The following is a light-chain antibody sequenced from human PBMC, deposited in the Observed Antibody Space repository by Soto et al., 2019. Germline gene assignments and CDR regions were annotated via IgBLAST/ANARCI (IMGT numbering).Light chain of an antibody. J-gene: IGKJ2*01. CDR1: QSVSSN. Sequence: EIVMTQSPATLSVSPGERATLSCRASQSVSSNLAWYQQKPGQAPRLLIYVASTRATGIPARFSGSGSGTESTLTISSLQSEDFAVYYCQQYNNWPYTFGQGTKLEIK. V-gene: IGKV3-15*01. CDR3: QQYNNWPYT. CDR2: VAS.